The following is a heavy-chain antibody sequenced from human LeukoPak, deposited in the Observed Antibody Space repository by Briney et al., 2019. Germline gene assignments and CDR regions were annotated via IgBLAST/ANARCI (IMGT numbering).Heavy chain of an antibody. CDR1: GFTFSSYW. D-gene: IGHD5-24*01. Sequence: GGSLRLSCAASGFTFSSYWMSWVRQAPGKGLEWVAFIRYDGSNKYYADSVKGRFTISRDNSKNTLYLQMNSLRAEDTAVYYCARRWLQLDYFDYWGQGTLVTVSS. CDR2: IRYDGSNK. J-gene: IGHJ4*02. V-gene: IGHV3-30*02. CDR3: ARRWLQLDYFDY.